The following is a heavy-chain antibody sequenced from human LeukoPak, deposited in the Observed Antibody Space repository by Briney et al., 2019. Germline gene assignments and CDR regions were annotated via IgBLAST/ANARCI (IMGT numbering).Heavy chain of an antibody. CDR2: IYYSGST. D-gene: IGHD3-10*01. CDR1: GGSISSSSYY. Sequence: SETLSLTCTVSGGSISSSSYYWGWIRQPPGKGLEWIGSIYYSGSTYYNPSLKSRVTISVDTSKNQFSLKLSSVTAADTAVYYCARQEVRRVIITLDYWGQGTLVTVSS. J-gene: IGHJ4*02. CDR3: ARQEVRRVIITLDY. V-gene: IGHV4-39*01.